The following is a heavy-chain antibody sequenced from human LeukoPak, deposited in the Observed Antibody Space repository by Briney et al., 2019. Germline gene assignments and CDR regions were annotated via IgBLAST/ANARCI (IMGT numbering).Heavy chain of an antibody. CDR2: IGTAGDT. J-gene: IGHJ4*02. V-gene: IGHV3-13*01. Sequence: GGSLRLSCAASGFTFSNYVMHWVRQGTGKSLEWVSAIGTAGDTQYAGSVKGRFTISRDNAKNSLYLQMNSLKAEDTAVYYCARGGDGYYDFWSGYYAVDYSGQGTLITVSS. D-gene: IGHD3-3*01. CDR1: GFTFSNYV. CDR3: ARGGDGYYDFWSGYYAVDY.